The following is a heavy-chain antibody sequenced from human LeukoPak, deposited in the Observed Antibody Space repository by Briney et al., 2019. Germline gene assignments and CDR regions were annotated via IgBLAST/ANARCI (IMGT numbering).Heavy chain of an antibody. J-gene: IGHJ4*02. D-gene: IGHD2-2*01. CDR1: GYTFTSYD. CDR3: ARGATLNIVVVPAANDY. V-gene: IGHV1-8*01. CDR2: MNPNSGNT. Sequence: ASVKVSCKASGYTFTSYDINWVRQATGQGLEWMGWMNPNSGNTGYAQKFQGRVTMTRNTSISTAYMELSSLRSEDTAVYYCARGATLNIVVVPAANDYWGQGTLVIVSS.